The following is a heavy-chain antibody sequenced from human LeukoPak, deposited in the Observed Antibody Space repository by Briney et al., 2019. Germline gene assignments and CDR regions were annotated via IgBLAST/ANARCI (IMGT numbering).Heavy chain of an antibody. CDR2: INPNSGGT. Sequence: ASVKVSCKASGYTFTSYYMHWVRQAPGQGLEWMGWINPNSGGTNYAQKFQGRVTMTRDTSISTAYMELGRLRSDDTAVYYCASTTYYYDSSGYNGCFDYWGQGTLVTVSS. J-gene: IGHJ4*02. V-gene: IGHV1-2*02. CDR3: ASTTYYYDSSGYNGCFDY. CDR1: GYTFTSYY. D-gene: IGHD3-22*01.